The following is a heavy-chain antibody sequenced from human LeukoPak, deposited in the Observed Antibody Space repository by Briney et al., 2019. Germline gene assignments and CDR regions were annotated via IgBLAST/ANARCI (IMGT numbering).Heavy chain of an antibody. CDR1: GFSFTDYP. J-gene: IGHJ4*02. CDR2: IRTSAEGANYA. CDR3: ASDQRYAFDY. V-gene: IGHV3-48*02. D-gene: IGHD3-9*01. Sequence: GGSLRLSCATSGFSFTDYPMNWVCQAPGKGLEWVSNIRTSAEGANYAYYADSVKGRVTISRDDAKNTLYLHMNSLRDDDTAVYYCASDQRYAFDYWGQGILVTVSS.